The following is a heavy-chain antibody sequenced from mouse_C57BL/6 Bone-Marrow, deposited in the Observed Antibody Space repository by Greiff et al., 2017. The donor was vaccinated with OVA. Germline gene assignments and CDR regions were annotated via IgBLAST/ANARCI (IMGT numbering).Heavy chain of an antibody. CDR1: CFTFTSSC. CDR2: IYPRSGNT. J-gene: IGHJ2*01. V-gene: IGHV1-81*01. CDR3: ARLHYGSSY. D-gene: IGHD1-1*01. Sequence: QVPLQASGAALARPGASVKLSCKASCFTFTSSCLRWVKQRTGPGLEWIGEIYPRSGNTYYNEKFKGKATLTADKSSSTAYMELRSLTSEDSAVYFCARLHYGSSYWGQGTTLTVSS.